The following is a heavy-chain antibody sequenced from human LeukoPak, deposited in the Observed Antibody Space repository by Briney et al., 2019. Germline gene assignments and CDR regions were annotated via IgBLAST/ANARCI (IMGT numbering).Heavy chain of an antibody. Sequence: SETLSLTCSVSDGSINSYYWNWIRRPPGKGLEWIGEINHSGSTNYNPSLKSRVTISVDTSKNQFSLKLSSVTAADTAVYYCARNNRAKDFDYWGQGTLVTVSS. V-gene: IGHV4-34*01. CDR2: INHSGST. CDR3: ARNNRAKDFDY. D-gene: IGHD1/OR15-1a*01. CDR1: DGSINSYY. J-gene: IGHJ4*02.